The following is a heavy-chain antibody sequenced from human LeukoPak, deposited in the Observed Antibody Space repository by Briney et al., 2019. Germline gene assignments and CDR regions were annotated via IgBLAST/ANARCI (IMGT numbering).Heavy chain of an antibody. CDR1: GFTFSGSA. Sequence: PGGSLRLSCAASGFTFSGSAMHWVRQASGKGLEWVGRIRSKANSYATAYAASVKGRFTISRDDSKNTAYLQMNSLKTEDTAVYYCTRRDSSGYGLYYYMDVWGKGTTVTVSS. CDR3: TRRDSSGYGLYYYMDV. J-gene: IGHJ6*03. D-gene: IGHD3-22*01. V-gene: IGHV3-73*01. CDR2: IRSKANSYAT.